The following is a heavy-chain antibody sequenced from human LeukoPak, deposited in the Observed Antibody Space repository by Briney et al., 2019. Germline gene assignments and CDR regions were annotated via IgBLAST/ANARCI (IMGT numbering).Heavy chain of an antibody. J-gene: IGHJ4*02. CDR1: GFTFSKFG. CDR2: TSYDGTNK. D-gene: IGHD4-17*01. CDR3: ANLYGDYPDY. V-gene: IGHV3-30*18. Sequence: PGRSLRLSCAASGFTFSKFGMHWVRQAPGKGLEWVAVTSYDGTNKYYADSVKGRFTISRGNSKNTLFLQMNSLRAEDTAVYYCANLYGDYPDYWGQGTLVTVSS.